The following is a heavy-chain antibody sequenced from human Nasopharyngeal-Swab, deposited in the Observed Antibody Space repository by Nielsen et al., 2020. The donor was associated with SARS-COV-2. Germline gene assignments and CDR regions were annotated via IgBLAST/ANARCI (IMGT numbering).Heavy chain of an antibody. D-gene: IGHD2-15*01. J-gene: IGHJ2*01. V-gene: IGHV3-33*08. Sequence: GGSLRLSCAASGFTFSTYRMNWVRQAPGKGLEWVAVIWYDGSNKYYADSVKGRFIISRDNSKNTLYLQMNSLRAEDTAVYYCANGPAGSYWYFDLWGRGTLVTVSS. CDR1: GFTFSTYR. CDR2: IWYDGSNK. CDR3: ANGPAGSYWYFDL.